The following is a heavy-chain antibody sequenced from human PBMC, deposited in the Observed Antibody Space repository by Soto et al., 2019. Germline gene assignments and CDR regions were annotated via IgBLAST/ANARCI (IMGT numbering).Heavy chain of an antibody. Sequence: EVQLVESGGGLVKPGGSLRLSCAASGFTFRSYSMNWVRQAPGKGLEWVSSISSSSSYIYYADSVKGRFTISRDNAKNSLYLQMNSLRAEDTAVYYCARDRRYCSGGSCYGLFDYWGQGTLVTVSS. J-gene: IGHJ4*02. CDR1: GFTFRSYS. CDR3: ARDRRYCSGGSCYGLFDY. CDR2: ISSSSSYI. D-gene: IGHD2-15*01. V-gene: IGHV3-21*01.